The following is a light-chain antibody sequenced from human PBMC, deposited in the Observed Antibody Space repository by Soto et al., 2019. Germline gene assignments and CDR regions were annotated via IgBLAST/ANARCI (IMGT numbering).Light chain of an antibody. Sequence: EIVLTQSTGNLSLSPGERATLSSRASQSVSSSYLAWYQQKPGQAPRLLIYGASSRATGIPARFSGSGSGTDFTLTISSLEPEDFAVYYCRQRSNWPWTFGQRSNVDIK. CDR1: QSVSSSY. CDR3: RQRSNWPWT. CDR2: GAS. J-gene: IGKJ1*01. V-gene: IGKV3D-20*02.